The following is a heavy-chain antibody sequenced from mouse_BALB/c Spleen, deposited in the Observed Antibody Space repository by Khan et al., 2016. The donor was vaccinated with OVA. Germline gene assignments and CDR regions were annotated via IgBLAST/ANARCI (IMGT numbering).Heavy chain of an antibody. CDR2: IWSDGST. Sequence: QVQLKQSGPGLVALSQSLSITCTISGFSLTNYGVHWLRQPPGRGLEWLVVIWSDGSTTYNSALKSRLSISKDNSKSQVFLKMNSLQTDDTAMYYCARQPYYHYNIMDYWGQGTSVTVSS. V-gene: IGHV2-6-1*01. CDR1: GFSLTNYG. D-gene: IGHD2-10*01. J-gene: IGHJ4*01. CDR3: ARQPYYHYNIMDY.